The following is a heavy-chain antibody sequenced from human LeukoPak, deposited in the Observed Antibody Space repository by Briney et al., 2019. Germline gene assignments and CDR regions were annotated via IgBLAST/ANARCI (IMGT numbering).Heavy chain of an antibody. Sequence: ASVKVSCKASGYTFTGYYMHWVRQAPGQGLEWMEWINPNSGGTNYAQKFQGRVTMTRDTSISTAYMELSRLRSDDTAVYYCARSAGYYGSGSYLAFDPWGQGTLVTVSS. CDR3: ARSAGYYGSGSYLAFDP. CDR1: GYTFTGYY. D-gene: IGHD3-10*01. J-gene: IGHJ5*02. CDR2: INPNSGGT. V-gene: IGHV1-2*02.